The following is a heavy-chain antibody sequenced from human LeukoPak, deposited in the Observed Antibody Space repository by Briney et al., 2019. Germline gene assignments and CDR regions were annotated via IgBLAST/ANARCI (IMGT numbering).Heavy chain of an antibody. D-gene: IGHD1-14*01. CDR1: GFIFSGSS. J-gene: IGHJ4*02. CDR2: IRFDATNK. V-gene: IGHV3-30*02. Sequence: HPGGSLRLSCAASGFIFSGSSMHWVRQAPGKGLEWVCFIRFDATNKYYADSVKGRFTISRDNSNNTLYLQLNNVRTEDTATYFCAKEQYPGYFDFWGQGTLVTVSA. CDR3: AKEQYPGYFDF.